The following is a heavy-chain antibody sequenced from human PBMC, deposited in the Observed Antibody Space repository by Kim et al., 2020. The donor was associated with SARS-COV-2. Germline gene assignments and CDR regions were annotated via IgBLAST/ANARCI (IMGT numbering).Heavy chain of an antibody. Sequence: IKGDDSEKYYEDSVTSRFTIPRDNAKNSLLLQMNSLRAEDAAVYYCARAAKWGQGTLVTVSS. CDR3: ARAAK. CDR2: IKGDDSEK. J-gene: IGHJ4*02. V-gene: IGHV3-7*03.